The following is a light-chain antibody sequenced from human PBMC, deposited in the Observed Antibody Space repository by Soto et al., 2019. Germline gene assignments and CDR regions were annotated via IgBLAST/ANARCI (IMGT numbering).Light chain of an antibody. CDR2: EVN. J-gene: IGLJ2*01. CDR3: SSYSDINTLL. Sequence: QSALTQPPSASGSPGQSVTVSCTGTSRDIGRYNYVSWYRQHPGKAPKLIIYEVNKRPSGVPDRFSGSKSGDTASLTVSGLQAEDEADYYCSSYSDINTLLFGGGTKVTVL. CDR1: SRDIGRYNY. V-gene: IGLV2-8*01.